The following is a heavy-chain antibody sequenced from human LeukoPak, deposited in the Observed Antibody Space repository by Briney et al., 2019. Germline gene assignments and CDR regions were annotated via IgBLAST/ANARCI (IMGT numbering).Heavy chain of an antibody. CDR1: GGSIRIYY. J-gene: IGHJ5*02. CDR2: IYYRGST. V-gene: IGHV4-59*12. CDR3: AREGSSSWYNRGGWFDP. Sequence: SETLSLTRTVWGGSIRIYYWIGIRQPPGEGLEGIGYIYYRGSTNYNPSLKRRVTISVDTSKNQFSLKLSSVTAADTAVYYCAREGSSSWYNRGGWFDPWGQGTLVTVSS. D-gene: IGHD6-13*01.